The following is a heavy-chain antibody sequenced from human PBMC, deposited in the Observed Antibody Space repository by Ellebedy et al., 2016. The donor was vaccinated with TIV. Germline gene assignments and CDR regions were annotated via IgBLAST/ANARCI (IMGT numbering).Heavy chain of an antibody. CDR2: IRPDGNRK. Sequence: GESLKISCAASGFTFLFYGMHWVRQAPGKGLEWVAYIRPDGNRKDYAESVKGPFTVSRDIFKNTLYLQMNNLRPEDTGIYYCARDIWPFYLDYWGQGTLVTISS. D-gene: IGHD3-16*01. CDR1: GFTFLFYG. J-gene: IGHJ4*02. CDR3: ARDIWPFYLDY. V-gene: IGHV3-30*02.